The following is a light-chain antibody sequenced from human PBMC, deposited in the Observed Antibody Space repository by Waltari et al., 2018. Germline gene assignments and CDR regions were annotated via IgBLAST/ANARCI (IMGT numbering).Light chain of an antibody. Sequence: EVVLTQSPDTLSLSSGERDTTSCRASQSLTKRYLAWYQQKPGRAPRLLIYGASSRAAGIPDRFSGSGSGTDFTLTIIRLEPEDFAVYYCQQYGSSVLYTFGQGTKLEIK. V-gene: IGKV3-20*01. CDR2: GAS. CDR1: QSLTKRY. CDR3: QQYGSSVLYT. J-gene: IGKJ2*01.